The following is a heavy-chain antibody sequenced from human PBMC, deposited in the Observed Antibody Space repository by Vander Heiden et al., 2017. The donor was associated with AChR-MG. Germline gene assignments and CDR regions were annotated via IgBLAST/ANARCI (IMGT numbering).Heavy chain of an antibody. V-gene: IGHV3-33*01. CDR2: IWYDGSNK. CDR3: ARSVVGDGFDI. CDR1: GFTFSNYG. J-gene: IGHJ3*02. Sequence: QAQRGESGGGVPQPGGSLSPPCAAPGFTFSNYGMHWVRQAPGKGLEWVAVIWYDGSNKYYTDSVKGRFTISRDNSKNTLYLQMNSLRAEDTAVYYCARSVVGDGFDIWGQGTMVTVSS. D-gene: IGHD2-21*01.